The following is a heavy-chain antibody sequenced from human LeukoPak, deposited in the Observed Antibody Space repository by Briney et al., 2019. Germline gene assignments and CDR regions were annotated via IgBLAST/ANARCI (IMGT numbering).Heavy chain of an antibody. CDR1: GYSISSGYY. CDR2: TYHSGNT. V-gene: IGHV4-38-2*02. J-gene: IGHJ4*02. D-gene: IGHD2-21*01. Sequence: SETLSLTCTVSGYSISSGYYWGWIRQPPGKGLEWIGSTYHSGNTYYNPSLKSRVTISVDTSKNQFSLKLNSVTAADTAVYFCARTLWQEVGYWGQGTLVTVSS. CDR3: ARTLWQEVGY.